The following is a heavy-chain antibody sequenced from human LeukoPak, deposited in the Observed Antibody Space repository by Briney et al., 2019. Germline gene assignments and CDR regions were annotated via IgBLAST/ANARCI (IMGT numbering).Heavy chain of an antibody. Sequence: SETLSLTCAVYGGSFSGYYWSRIRQPPGKGLEWIGEINHSGSTNYNPSLKSRVTISVDTSKNQFSLKLSSVTAADTAVYYCASGYYYDSSGYSPEVYFDYWGQGTLVTVSS. CDR2: INHSGST. CDR1: GGSFSGYY. V-gene: IGHV4-34*01. J-gene: IGHJ4*02. CDR3: ASGYYYDSSGYSPEVYFDY. D-gene: IGHD3-22*01.